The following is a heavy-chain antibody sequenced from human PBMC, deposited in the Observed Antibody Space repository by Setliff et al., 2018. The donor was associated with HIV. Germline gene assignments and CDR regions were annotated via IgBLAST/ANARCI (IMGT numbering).Heavy chain of an antibody. CDR2: IYYSGST. V-gene: IGHV4-59*01. D-gene: IGHD2-15*01. CDR1: GGSISSYY. CDR3: ARNPCSGSSCPDAFDI. Sequence: SETLSLTCTVSGGSISSYYWSWIRQPPGKGLEWIGYIYYSGSTNYNPSLKSRVTIPVDTSKNQFSLKLSSVTAADTAVYDWARNPCSGSSCPDAFDIWGQGTMVTVSS. J-gene: IGHJ3*02.